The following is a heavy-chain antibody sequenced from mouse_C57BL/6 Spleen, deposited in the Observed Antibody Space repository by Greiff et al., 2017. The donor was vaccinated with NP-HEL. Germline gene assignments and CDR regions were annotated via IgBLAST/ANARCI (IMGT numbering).Heavy chain of an antibody. V-gene: IGHV1-85*01. J-gene: IGHJ1*03. CDR1: GYTFTSYD. D-gene: IGHD1-1*01. CDR3: ARSEPITTVYFDV. CDR2: IYPRDGST. Sequence: QVQLQQSGPELVKPGASVKLSCKASGYTFTSYDINWVKQRPGQGLEWMGWIYPRDGSTKYNEKFKGKATLTVDTSSSTAYMELHSLTSEDSAVYFCARSEPITTVYFDVWGTGTTVTVSS.